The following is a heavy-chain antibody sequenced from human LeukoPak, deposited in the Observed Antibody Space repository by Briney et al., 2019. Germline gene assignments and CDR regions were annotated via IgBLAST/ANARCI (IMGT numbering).Heavy chain of an antibody. CDR2: IKSKTDGGTT. D-gene: IGHD1-26*01. J-gene: IGHJ5*02. CDR1: GFTFSNAW. CDR3: TTDLWFSSWELRS. Sequence: TGGSLSLSCAASGFTFSNAWMGWVRQAPGKGLEWVGRIKSKTDGGTTDYAAPVKGRFAISRDDSKNTLYLQMNSLKTEDTAVYYCTTDLWFSSWELRSWGQGTLVTVSS. V-gene: IGHV3-15*01.